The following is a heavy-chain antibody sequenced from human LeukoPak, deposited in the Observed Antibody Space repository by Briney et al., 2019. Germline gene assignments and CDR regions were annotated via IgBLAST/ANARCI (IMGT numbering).Heavy chain of an antibody. Sequence: PSETLSLTRTVSGGSISSYYWSWIRRPAGKGLEWIGYIYYSGSTNYNPSLKSRVTISVDTSKNQFSLKLSSVTAADTAVYYCARTRRAVATDLDYWGQGTLVTVSS. CDR3: ARTRRAVATDLDY. V-gene: IGHV4-59*01. CDR1: GGSISSYY. D-gene: IGHD6-19*01. CDR2: IYYSGST. J-gene: IGHJ4*02.